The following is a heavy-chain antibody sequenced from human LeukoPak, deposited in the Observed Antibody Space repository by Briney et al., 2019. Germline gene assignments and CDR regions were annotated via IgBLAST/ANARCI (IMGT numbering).Heavy chain of an antibody. CDR3: ARERYCSSTSCYVTRDAFDI. J-gene: IGHJ3*02. Sequence: SETPSLTCTVSGGSISSSSYYWGWIRQPPGKGLEWIGSIYYSGSTYYNPSLKSRVTISVDTSKNQFSLKLSSVTAADTAVYYCARERYCSSTSCYVTRDAFDIWGQGTMVTVSS. CDR2: IYYSGST. CDR1: GGSISSSSYY. V-gene: IGHV4-39*07. D-gene: IGHD2-2*01.